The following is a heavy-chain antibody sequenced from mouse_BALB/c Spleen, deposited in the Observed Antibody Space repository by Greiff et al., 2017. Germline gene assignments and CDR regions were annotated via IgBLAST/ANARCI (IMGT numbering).Heavy chain of an antibody. CDR2: IWAGGST. V-gene: IGHV2-9*02. Sequence: VKLVESGPGLVAPSQSLSITCTASGFSLTSYGVHWVRQPPGKGLEWLGVIWAGGSTNYNSALMSRQSTGKDNSKSQVFLKKNSLQTDDTAMDYCDRAWYFGSSFDYGGQGTTLTVSS. D-gene: IGHD1-1*01. CDR1: GFSLTSYG. J-gene: IGHJ2*01. CDR3: DRAWYFGSSFDY.